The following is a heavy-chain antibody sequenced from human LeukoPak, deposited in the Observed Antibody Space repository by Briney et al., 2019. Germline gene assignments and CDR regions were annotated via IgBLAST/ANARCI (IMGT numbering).Heavy chain of an antibody. CDR2: ISYDGSNK. D-gene: IGHD6-13*01. V-gene: IGHV3-30*04. CDR3: ARDSRIRNIAAAGYVY. J-gene: IGHJ4*02. Sequence: GGSLRFSCAASGFTFSSYAMHWVRQAPGKGLEWVAVISYDGSNKYYADSVKGRFTISRDNSKNTLYLQMNSLRAVDTAVYYCARDSRIRNIAAAGYVYWGQGTLVTVSS. CDR1: GFTFSSYA.